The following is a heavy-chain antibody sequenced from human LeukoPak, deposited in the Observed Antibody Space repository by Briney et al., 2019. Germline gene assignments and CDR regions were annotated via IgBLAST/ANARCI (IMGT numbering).Heavy chain of an antibody. CDR1: GASISSSRYS. D-gene: IGHD4-23*01. Sequence: PSETLSLTCTVSGASISSSRYSWGWIRQPPGKGLEWIGTIYDSGSAYYNPSLKSRVTMSVPKSKNQFSLRLSSVTAADTAVYYCAREGGNSDYWGQGTLVTVSS. V-gene: IGHV4-39*07. J-gene: IGHJ4*02. CDR3: AREGGNSDY. CDR2: IYDSGSA.